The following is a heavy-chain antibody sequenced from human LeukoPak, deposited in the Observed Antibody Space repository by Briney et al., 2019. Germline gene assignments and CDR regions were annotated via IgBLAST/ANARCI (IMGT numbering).Heavy chain of an antibody. V-gene: IGHV3-66*02. CDR2: IYSGGST. D-gene: IGHD6-19*01. Sequence: PGGSLRLSCAASGFTVSSNYMSWVRQAPGKGLEWVSVIYSGGSTYYADSVKGRFTISRDNSKNTLYLQMNSLRAEDTAVYYCARERYQSSGWYLGWFDPWGQGPLVTVSS. J-gene: IGHJ5*02. CDR3: ARERYQSSGWYLGWFDP. CDR1: GFTVSSNY.